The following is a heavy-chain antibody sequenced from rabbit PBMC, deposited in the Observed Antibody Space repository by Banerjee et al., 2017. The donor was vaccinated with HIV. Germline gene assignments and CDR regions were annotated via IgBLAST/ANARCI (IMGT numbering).Heavy chain of an antibody. CDR2: IYAGSSGST. V-gene: IGHV1S40*01. D-gene: IGHD4-1*01. CDR1: GFSFSSSYW. CDR3: ARDLAGVIGWNFDL. J-gene: IGHJ4*01. Sequence: QSLEESGGDLVKPGASLTLTCTASGFSFSSSYWICWVRQAPGKGLELIACIYAGSSGSTWYASWAKGRFTISKTSSTTVTLQMTSLTAADTATYFCARDLAGVIGWNFDLWGPGTLVTVS.